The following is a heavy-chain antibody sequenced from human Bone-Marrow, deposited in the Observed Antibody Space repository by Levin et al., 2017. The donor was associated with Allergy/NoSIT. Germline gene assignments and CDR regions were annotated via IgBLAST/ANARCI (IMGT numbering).Heavy chain of an antibody. CDR3: ARYQSGSFDI. Sequence: LPGGSLRLSCAASGFTFSDYAIHWVRQAPGKGLEWVAVVSYDGGNKYYAGSVKGRFTISRDNSKNTLFLQMNTLRPDDTAMYFCARYQSGSFDIWGQGTMVIVSS. CDR2: VSYDGGNK. V-gene: IGHV3-30-3*01. D-gene: IGHD3-22*01. J-gene: IGHJ3*02. CDR1: GFTFSDYA.